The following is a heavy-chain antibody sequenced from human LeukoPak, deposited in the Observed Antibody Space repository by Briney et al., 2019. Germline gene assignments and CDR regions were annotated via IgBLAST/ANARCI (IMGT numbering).Heavy chain of an antibody. J-gene: IGHJ4*02. CDR2: ITWNSGRI. D-gene: IGHD4-17*01. V-gene: IGHV3-9*01. CDR1: GFTISSHW. CDR3: ARGLTTVTAYFEY. Sequence: GGSLRLSCAASGFTISSHWMHWVRQVPGKGLEWVSSITWNSGRIGYADSVKGRFTISRDNARNSLYLQMNSLRAEDTAFYYCARGLTTVTAYFEYWGQGILVTVSS.